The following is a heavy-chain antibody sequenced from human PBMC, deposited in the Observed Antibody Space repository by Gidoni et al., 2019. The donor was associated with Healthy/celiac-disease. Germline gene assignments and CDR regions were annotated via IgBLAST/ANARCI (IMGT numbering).Heavy chain of an antibody. CDR1: GFTFSSYA. Sequence: QVQLVESGGGVVQPGRSLRLSCAASGFTFSSYAMHWVRQAPGQGLEWVAVISYDGSNKYYADSVKGRFTISRDNSKNTLYLQMNSLRAEDTAVYYCAKEALTVVVAANNPGWFDPWGQGTLVTVSS. V-gene: IGHV3-30*18. CDR3: AKEALTVVVAANNPGWFDP. CDR2: ISYDGSNK. J-gene: IGHJ5*02. D-gene: IGHD2-15*01.